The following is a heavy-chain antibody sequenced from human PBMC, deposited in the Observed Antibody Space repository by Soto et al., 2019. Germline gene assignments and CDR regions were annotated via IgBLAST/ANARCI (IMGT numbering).Heavy chain of an antibody. CDR1: GFTFSSYT. J-gene: IGHJ4*02. Sequence: EVQLVESGGGLVKPGGSLRLSCEDSGFTFSSYTMNWVRRAPGKGLEWVSSISSRSTNTHYADSVRGRFTISRDTGKRSLYLQINSLRAEDTAVYYCARGPLYYFDSWGQGTLVTVSS. V-gene: IGHV3-21*02. CDR3: ARGPLYYFDS. CDR2: ISSRSTNT.